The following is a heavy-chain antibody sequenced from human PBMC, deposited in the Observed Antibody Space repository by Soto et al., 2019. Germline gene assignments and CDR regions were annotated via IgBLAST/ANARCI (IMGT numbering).Heavy chain of an antibody. Sequence: QVQLQQWGAGLLKPSETLSPTCAVYGGSFRGCYWSRIRQPPGEGLDWLGEINHSGSTNYNPTLNWRLTTSVNTSKSQSSLKLSSGSAADTAVYYCARGARLRYFDSSNVARYYFDYGGQATVVTGSS. J-gene: IGHJ4*02. CDR1: GGSFRGCY. D-gene: IGHD3-9*01. CDR2: INHSGST. V-gene: IGHV4-34*01. CDR3: ARGARLRYFDSSNVARYYFDY.